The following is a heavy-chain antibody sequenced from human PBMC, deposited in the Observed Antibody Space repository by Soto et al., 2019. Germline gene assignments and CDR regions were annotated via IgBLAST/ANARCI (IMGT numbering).Heavy chain of an antibody. CDR2: ITDTGGTT. Sequence: PGGSLRLSCAASGFTFSSYAMSWVRQAPGKGLDWVSAITDTGGTTYYADSVKGRFTISRDNSKNTLYLQMNSLRAEDTAMYYCARDIMLVTSTFDYWGQGTLVTVSS. V-gene: IGHV3-23*01. J-gene: IGHJ4*02. CDR1: GFTFSSYA. D-gene: IGHD3-16*01. CDR3: ARDIMLVTSTFDY.